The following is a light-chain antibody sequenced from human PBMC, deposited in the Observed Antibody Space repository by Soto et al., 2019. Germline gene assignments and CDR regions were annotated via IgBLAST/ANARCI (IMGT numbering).Light chain of an antibody. J-gene: IGKJ5*01. CDR1: QGISSY. V-gene: IGKV1-8*01. CDR2: AAS. CDR3: QQYYSYPIT. Sequence: ILMTQSPSSLSASTGGRGTITCRASQGISSYLAWYQQKPGKAPKLLIYAASTLQSGVPSRFSGSGSGADFTLTISRLQSEDFATYYCQQYYSYPITFGQGTRLEIK.